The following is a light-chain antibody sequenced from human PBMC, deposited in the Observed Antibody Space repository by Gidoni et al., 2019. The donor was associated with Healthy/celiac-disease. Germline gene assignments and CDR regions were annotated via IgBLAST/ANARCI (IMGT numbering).Light chain of an antibody. CDR2: RDN. V-gene: IGLV3-9*01. CDR3: QVWDSSAAVV. Sequence: SYELTQPLSVSVALGQTARITCGGHNIGSKSVHWYQQKPGQAPVLVIYRDNNRPSGIPERFSGSNSGNTATLTISRAQAGDEADYYCQVWDSSAAVVFGGGTKLTVL. CDR1: NIGSKS. J-gene: IGLJ2*01.